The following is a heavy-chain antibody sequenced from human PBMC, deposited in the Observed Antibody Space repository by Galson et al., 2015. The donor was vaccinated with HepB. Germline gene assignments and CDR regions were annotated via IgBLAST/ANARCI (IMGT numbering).Heavy chain of an antibody. V-gene: IGHV4-30-4*01. CDR2: IFYTGST. J-gene: IGHJ4*02. Sequence: TLSLTCAVSGGSISCGGYYWTWIRQPPGKGLEWIGHIFYTGSTYYNPSLKSRVTISVDTSKNQFSLNLNSVTAADTAVYYCVRGYSSGLYGDNWGQGTLVTVSS. D-gene: IGHD6-19*01. CDR1: GGSISCGGYY. CDR3: VRGYSSGLYGDN.